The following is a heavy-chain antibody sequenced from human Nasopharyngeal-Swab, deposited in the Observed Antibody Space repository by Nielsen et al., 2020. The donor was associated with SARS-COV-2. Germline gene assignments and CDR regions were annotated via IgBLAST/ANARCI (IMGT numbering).Heavy chain of an antibody. V-gene: IGHV3-7*01. CDR2: IKQDGSDK. D-gene: IGHD2-8*02. J-gene: IGHJ4*02. CDR1: GFTFSTYW. Sequence: GESLQISCAASGFTFSTYWMNWVRPTPGKGLEWVANIKQDGSDKRYVDSVKGRFTISRDNAKNSLYLQMNSLRAEDTAVYYCAGGTGWVFNCWGQGTLVTVSS. CDR3: AGGTGWVFNC.